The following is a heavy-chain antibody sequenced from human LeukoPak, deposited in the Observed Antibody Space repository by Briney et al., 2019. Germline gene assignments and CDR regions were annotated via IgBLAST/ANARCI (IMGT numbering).Heavy chain of an antibody. V-gene: IGHV4-59*12. Sequence: SETLSLTCTVSGGSISTFYWSWIRQRPGKGLEWIGYIYYSGTTNYNPSLKSRVTISVDTSKNQFSLKLSSVTAADTAVYYCTRDLGPSRGFDYWGRGALVTVSS. CDR1: GGSISTFY. CDR3: TRDLGPSRGFDY. J-gene: IGHJ4*02. CDR2: IYYSGTT. D-gene: IGHD3-10*01.